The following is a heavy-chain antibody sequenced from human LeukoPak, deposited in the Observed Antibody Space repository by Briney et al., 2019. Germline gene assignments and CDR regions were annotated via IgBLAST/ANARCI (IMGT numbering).Heavy chain of an antibody. CDR2: IKEDGSSK. J-gene: IGHJ4*02. CDR3: VRDSPGYGAYDFD. CDR1: GFTFSSYW. Sequence: GGSLRLSCAASGFTFSSYWMSWVRQAPGKGLEWVTNIKEDGSSKYYVDSVKGRFTISRDNAKNSLYLQMNNLSAEDTAVYYCVRDSPGYGAYDFDWGQGTLVTVSS. V-gene: IGHV3-7*01. D-gene: IGHD5-12*01.